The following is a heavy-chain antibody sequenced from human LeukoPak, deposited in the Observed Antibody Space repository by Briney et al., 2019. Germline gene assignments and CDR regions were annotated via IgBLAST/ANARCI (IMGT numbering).Heavy chain of an antibody. D-gene: IGHD3-10*01. J-gene: IGHJ4*02. Sequence: PSQTLSLTCTVPGGSISSGDYYWSWIRQHPGKGLEWIGYIYYSGSTYYNPSFKSRVTIPLDTSKNQFSLKLSSVTAADTAVYYCARDQEDSGTDYWGQGTLVTVSS. V-gene: IGHV4-31*03. CDR3: ARDQEDSGTDY. CDR1: GGSISSGDYY. CDR2: IYYSGST.